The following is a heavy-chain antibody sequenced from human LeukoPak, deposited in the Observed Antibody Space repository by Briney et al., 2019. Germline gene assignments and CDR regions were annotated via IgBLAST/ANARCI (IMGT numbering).Heavy chain of an antibody. D-gene: IGHD6-19*01. CDR3: ARWYSSGWAFDY. V-gene: IGHV4-59*08. J-gene: IGHJ4*02. CDR1: GVSISSYY. Sequence: SETLSLTCTVSGVSISSYYWNWMRQPPGKGLEWIGYIHYSGSTKYNPSLKSRVTISVDTSKNQFSLKLSSVTAADTAVYYCARWYSSGWAFDYWGQGTLVPVSS. CDR2: IHYSGST.